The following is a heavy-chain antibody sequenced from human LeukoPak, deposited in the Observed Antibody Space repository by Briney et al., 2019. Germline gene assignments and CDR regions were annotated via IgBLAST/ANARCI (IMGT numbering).Heavy chain of an antibody. CDR3: ARGPRSPRNDFDY. V-gene: IGHV1-8*01. CDR2: VNPNSGDT. J-gene: IGHJ4*02. CDR1: GYTFTSYE. Sequence: ASVKVSCKASGYTFTSYEINWVRQATGQGLEWMGWVNPNSGDTGYAQKFQGRVTMTRDTSISTAYMELSSLRSEDTAVYYCARGPRSPRNDFDYWGQGTLVTVSS.